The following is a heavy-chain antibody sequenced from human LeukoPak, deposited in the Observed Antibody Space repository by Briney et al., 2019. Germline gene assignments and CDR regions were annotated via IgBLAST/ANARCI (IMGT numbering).Heavy chain of an antibody. Sequence: GGSLRLSCAASGFTLSSYEVNWVRQAPGKGLEWVSYISASDTSIYYADSVKGRFTFSRDNAKNSVYLQMNSLRAEDTALYYCARAVEGTTYFDYWGQGTLVTVSS. D-gene: IGHD1-26*01. V-gene: IGHV3-48*03. CDR2: ISASDTSI. J-gene: IGHJ4*02. CDR3: ARAVEGTTYFDY. CDR1: GFTLSSYE.